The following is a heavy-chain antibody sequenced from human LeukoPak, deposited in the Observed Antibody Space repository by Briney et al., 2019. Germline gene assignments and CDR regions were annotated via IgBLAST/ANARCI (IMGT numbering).Heavy chain of an antibody. D-gene: IGHD6-19*01. J-gene: IGHJ4*02. Sequence: PSETLSLTCTVSGGSISSYYWSWIRQPPGKGLEWIGYIYYSGSTNYNPSLKSRVTISVGTSKDQFSLKLSSVTADDTAVYYCARDLDGGKQWLVQFDYWGQGTLVTVSS. V-gene: IGHV4-59*01. CDR1: GGSISSYY. CDR3: ARDLDGGKQWLVQFDY. CDR2: IYYSGST.